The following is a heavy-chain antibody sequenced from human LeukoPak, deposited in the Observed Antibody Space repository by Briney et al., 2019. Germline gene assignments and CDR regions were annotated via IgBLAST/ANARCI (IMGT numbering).Heavy chain of an antibody. CDR3: AREGDSCTNGVCYRKVDY. Sequence: GGSLRLSCAASGFTFSSYSMNWVRQAPGKGLEWVSSISSSGSTIYYADSVKGRFTISRDNAKNSLYLQMNSLRAEDTAVYYCAREGDSCTNGVCYRKVDYWGQGTLVTVSS. D-gene: IGHD2-8*01. V-gene: IGHV3-48*04. J-gene: IGHJ4*02. CDR1: GFTFSSYS. CDR2: ISSSGSTI.